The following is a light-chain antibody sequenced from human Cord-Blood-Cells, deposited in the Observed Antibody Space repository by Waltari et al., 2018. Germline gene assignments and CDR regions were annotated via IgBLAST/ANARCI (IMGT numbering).Light chain of an antibody. V-gene: IGLV1-40*01. CDR2: GNS. CDR1: SSNIGAGYD. Sequence: QSVLTQPPSVSGAPGQRVTISCTGSSSNIGAGYDVHWYQQLPGTAPKLLIYGNSNRPSGVPDRLSGSKSGTSASLAITGLQAEDEADYYCQSYDSSLSGSVFGGGTKL. J-gene: IGLJ3*02. CDR3: QSYDSSLSGSV.